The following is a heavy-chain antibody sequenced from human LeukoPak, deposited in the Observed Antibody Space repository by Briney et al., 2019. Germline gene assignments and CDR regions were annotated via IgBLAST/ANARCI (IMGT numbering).Heavy chain of an antibody. CDR3: AKDWGPSGSQLFDY. CDR1: GGSFSGYY. V-gene: IGHV4-34*01. CDR2: INHSGST. D-gene: IGHD1-26*01. Sequence: SETLSLTCAVYGGSFSGYYRSWIRQPPGKGLEWIGEINHSGSTNYNPSLKSRVTISVDTSKNQFSLKLSSVTAADTAVYYCAKDWGPSGSQLFDYWGQGTLVTVSS. J-gene: IGHJ4*02.